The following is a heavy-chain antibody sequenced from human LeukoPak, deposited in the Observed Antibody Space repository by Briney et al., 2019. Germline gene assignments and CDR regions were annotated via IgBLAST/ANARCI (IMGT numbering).Heavy chain of an antibody. J-gene: IGHJ4*02. V-gene: IGHV4-4*02. Sequence: SETLSLTCTVSGVSISSNLWWTWVRQPPGKGLEWIAEIHHSGSINYNPSLKSRVTILVDKAKNQFSLNLNSVTAADTAVYYCAREAIYWGQGTLVTVSS. CDR2: IHHSGSI. CDR3: AREAIY. CDR1: GVSISSNLW.